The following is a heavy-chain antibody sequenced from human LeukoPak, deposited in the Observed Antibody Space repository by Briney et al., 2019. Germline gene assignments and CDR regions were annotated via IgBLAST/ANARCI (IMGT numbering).Heavy chain of an antibody. J-gene: IGHJ4*02. CDR1: GYTFTDNG. D-gene: IGHD3-16*02. CDR2: ISANSGKT. Sequence: ASVKVSCKASGYTFTDNGISWVRQAPGEGLEWMGWISANSGKTNHAQRFQGRVTMTRETSSSTVYMELRSLRSDDTAVYFCARDKNYRFDYWGQGTLVSVTS. CDR3: ARDKNYRFDY. V-gene: IGHV1-18*01.